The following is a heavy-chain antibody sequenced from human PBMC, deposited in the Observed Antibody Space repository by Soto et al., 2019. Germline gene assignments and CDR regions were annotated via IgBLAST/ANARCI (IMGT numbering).Heavy chain of an antibody. J-gene: IGHJ4*02. D-gene: IGHD1-26*01. CDR2: TKNKANRYTT. CDR1: GFTLSDHY. CDR3: ARWVSGSPDN. Sequence: PGGSLSLSCAASGFTLSDHYMDWVRQAPGKGLEWVGRTKNKANRYTTEYAASVNGRFTISRDDSKNSLYLQMNSLKTEDTAVYYCARWVSGSPDNWGQGTLVTVSS. V-gene: IGHV3-72*01.